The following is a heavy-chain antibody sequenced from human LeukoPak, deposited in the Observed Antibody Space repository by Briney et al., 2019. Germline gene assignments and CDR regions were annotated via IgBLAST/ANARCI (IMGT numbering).Heavy chain of an antibody. D-gene: IGHD6-13*01. CDR2: INHSGST. V-gene: IGHV4-34*01. CDR3: AFNSGVAAAGLDY. J-gene: IGHJ4*02. Sequence: SETLSLTCAVYGGSFRGYYWSWIRQPPGKGLEWIGEINHSGSTNYNPSLKSRVTISVDTSKNQFSLKLSSVTAADTAVYYCAFNSGVAAAGLDYWGQGTLVTVSS. CDR1: GGSFRGYY.